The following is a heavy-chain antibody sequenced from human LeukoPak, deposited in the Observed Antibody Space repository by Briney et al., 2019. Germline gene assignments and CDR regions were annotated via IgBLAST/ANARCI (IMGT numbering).Heavy chain of an antibody. V-gene: IGHV3-66*01. J-gene: IGHJ5*02. CDR2: LYRGGDT. CDR1: GFSVSSNY. CDR3: ARDSYTDSEGVRWFDP. D-gene: IGHD2-2*02. Sequence: GGSLRLSCAASGFSVSSNYMSWVGQAPGKGLDGVAVLYRGGDTYYADSVKGRITISRDNSKNTLYLQMNSLRAEDTAVYYCARDSYTDSEGVRWFDPWGQGTPVTVSS.